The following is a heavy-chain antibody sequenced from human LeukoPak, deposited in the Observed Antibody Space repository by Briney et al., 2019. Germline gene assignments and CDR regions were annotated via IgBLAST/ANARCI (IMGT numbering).Heavy chain of an antibody. J-gene: IGHJ4*02. D-gene: IGHD1-26*01. CDR1: GFTFDDFA. V-gene: IGHV3-9*01. CDR2: FSWNSGDI. Sequence: GGSLRLSCAASGFTFDDFAMHWVRQAPGQRLKWVSGFSWNSGDIGYADSVKGRFTISRDNAKNSLYLQMNSLRVEDTALYYCAKDIRLLSPSGSFDYWGQGTLVTVSS. CDR3: AKDIRLLSPSGSFDY.